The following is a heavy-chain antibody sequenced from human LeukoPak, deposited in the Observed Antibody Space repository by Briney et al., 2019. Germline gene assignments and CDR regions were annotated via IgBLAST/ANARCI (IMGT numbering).Heavy chain of an antibody. J-gene: IGHJ4*02. Sequence: PGGPLRLSCSASGFSFSSYAMHWVRQAPGKGVEYVTAISSDGGSTYYADSVKGRFTISRDKSKSTLYLQMSSLRAENTAVYYCVKRTGTGSWKGSFDYWDQGTLVTVSS. CDR1: GFSFSSYA. CDR2: ISSDGGST. D-gene: IGHD6-13*01. CDR3: VKRTGTGSWKGSFDY. V-gene: IGHV3-64D*06.